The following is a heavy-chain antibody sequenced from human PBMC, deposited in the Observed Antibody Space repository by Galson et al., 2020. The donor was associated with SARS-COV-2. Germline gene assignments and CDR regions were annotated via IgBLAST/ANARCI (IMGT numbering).Heavy chain of an antibody. CDR3: ASEEGLTTVTLHFYGMDG. J-gene: IGHJ6*02. D-gene: IGHD4-17*01. Sequence: GGSLRLSCAASGFTFSSYAMHWVRQAPGKGLEWVAVISYDGSNKYYADSVKGRFTISRDNSKNTLYLQLNSLRAEDTAVYYCASEEGLTTVTLHFYGMDGWGQWTTVTVAS. V-gene: IGHV3-30-3*01. CDR1: GFTFSSYA. CDR2: ISYDGSNK.